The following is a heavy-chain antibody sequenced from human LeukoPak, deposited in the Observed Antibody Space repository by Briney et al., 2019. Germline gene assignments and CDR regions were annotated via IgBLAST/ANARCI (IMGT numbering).Heavy chain of an antibody. Sequence: PSETLSLTCTVSGGSISSYYWSWIRQPPGKGLEWIGYIYYSGSTNYNPSLKSRVTISVDTSKNQFSLKLSSVTAADTAVYYCAIRRDDYNYDYWGQGTLVTVSS. V-gene: IGHV4-59*08. CDR1: GGSISSYY. CDR3: AIRRDDYNYDY. J-gene: IGHJ4*02. CDR2: IYYSGST. D-gene: IGHD5-24*01.